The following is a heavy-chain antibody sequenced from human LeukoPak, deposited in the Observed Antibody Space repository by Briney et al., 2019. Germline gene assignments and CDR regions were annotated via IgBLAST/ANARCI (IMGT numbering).Heavy chain of an antibody. Sequence: SETLSLTCTVSGGSISGYYWGWIRQPPGKGLEWIGYIYYSGSSTHNPSLKSRVTISVDTPKNQFSLKLSSVTAADTAVYYCARDKQPGDYWGQGTLATVSS. J-gene: IGHJ4*02. CDR1: GGSISGYY. CDR3: ARDKQPGDY. V-gene: IGHV4-59*01. CDR2: IYYSGSS. D-gene: IGHD5-18*01.